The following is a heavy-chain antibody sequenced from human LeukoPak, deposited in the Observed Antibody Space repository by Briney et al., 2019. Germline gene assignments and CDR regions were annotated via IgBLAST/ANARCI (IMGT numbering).Heavy chain of an antibody. D-gene: IGHD5-24*01. CDR1: GGSISSYY. CDR3: ARGQDGYNPNFFDY. J-gene: IGHJ4*02. V-gene: IGHV4-59*01. Sequence: SETLSLTCTVSGGSISSYYWSWIRQPPGKGLEWIGYIYYSGSTNYNPSLKSRVTISVDTSKNQFSLKLSSVTAADTAVYYCARGQDGYNPNFFDYWGQGTLVTVSS. CDR2: IYYSGST.